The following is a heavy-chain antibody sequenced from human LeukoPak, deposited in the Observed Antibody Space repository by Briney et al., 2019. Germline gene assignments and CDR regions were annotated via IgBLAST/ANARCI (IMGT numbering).Heavy chain of an antibody. CDR1: GFTFSSYG. D-gene: IGHD3-16*01. CDR3: TKRGAYYVDY. CDR2: IWYDGSNK. J-gene: IGHJ4*02. V-gene: IGHV3-33*06. Sequence: PGRSLRLSCAASGFTFSSYGMHWVRQAPGKGLEWVAVIWYDGSNKYYADSVKGRFTISRDNSNNMLYLQMNSLRAEDTAVYYCTKRGAYYVDYWGRGIPVTVSS.